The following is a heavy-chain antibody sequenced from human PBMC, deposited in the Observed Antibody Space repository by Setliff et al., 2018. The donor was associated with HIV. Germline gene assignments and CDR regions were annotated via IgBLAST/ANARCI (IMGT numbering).Heavy chain of an antibody. V-gene: IGHV4-59*12. Sequence: SETLSLTCTVSGGSISSYYWTWIRQPPGKGLEWIGHISYSGTTSYNPSLKSPVTISVDTSKNQFSLKLSSVTAADTAVYYCTRDYRTSNWFDPWGHGTLVTVSS. J-gene: IGHJ5*02. CDR2: ISYSGTT. CDR1: GGSISSYY. CDR3: TRDYRTSNWFDP. D-gene: IGHD3-16*02.